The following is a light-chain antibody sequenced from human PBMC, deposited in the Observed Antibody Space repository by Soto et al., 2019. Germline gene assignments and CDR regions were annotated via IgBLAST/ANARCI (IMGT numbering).Light chain of an antibody. Sequence: QSVLTQPPSASGSPGQSVTISCTGTYSDVGGSNNVSWYQQHPGKAPKLVIYEVIQRPSGVPDRFSGSRSGNTASLTVSRLQAEDEADYYCSSNVVGTNLKIFGGGAKLTVL. CDR2: EVI. CDR3: SSNVVGTNLKI. J-gene: IGLJ2*01. CDR1: YSDVGGSNN. V-gene: IGLV2-8*01.